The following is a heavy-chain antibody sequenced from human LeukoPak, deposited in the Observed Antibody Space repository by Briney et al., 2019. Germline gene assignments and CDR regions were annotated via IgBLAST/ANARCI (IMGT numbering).Heavy chain of an antibody. Sequence: GGSLRLSCAASGFTFSDYYMSWIRQAPGKGPEWVSYISSSGSTIYYADSAKGRFTISRDNAKNSLYLQMNSLRAEDTAVYYCARVLDTAMARDYFDYWGQGTLVTVSS. V-gene: IGHV3-11*04. CDR1: GFTFSDYY. CDR2: ISSSGSTI. CDR3: ARVLDTAMARDYFDY. J-gene: IGHJ4*02. D-gene: IGHD5-18*01.